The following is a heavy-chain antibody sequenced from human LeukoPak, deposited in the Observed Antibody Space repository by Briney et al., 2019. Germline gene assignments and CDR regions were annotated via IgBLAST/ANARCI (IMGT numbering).Heavy chain of an antibody. V-gene: IGHV3-23*01. Sequence: GGSLRLSCAASGFTFSSYAMSWVRQAPGKGLEWVSAISGSGGSTYYADSVKGRFTISRDNSKNTLYLQMNSLRAEDTAVYYCAKDWVASSWFNWFDPWGQGTLVTVSS. D-gene: IGHD6-13*01. J-gene: IGHJ5*02. CDR2: ISGSGGST. CDR3: AKDWVASSWFNWFDP. CDR1: GFTFSSYA.